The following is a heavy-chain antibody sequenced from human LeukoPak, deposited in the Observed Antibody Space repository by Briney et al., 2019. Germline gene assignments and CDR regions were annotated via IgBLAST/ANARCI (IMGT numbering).Heavy chain of an antibody. CDR3: ARGSSYDSGIYYYYYYMDV. CDR2: IIPIFGTA. D-gene: IGHD3-10*01. J-gene: IGHJ6*03. CDR1: GGTFSSYA. Sequence: SSVKVSFKASGGTFSSYAISWVRQAPGQGLEWMEGIIPIFGTANYAQEFQGRVTITADESTSTAYMELSSLRSEDTAVYYCARGSSYDSGIYYYYYYMDVWGKGTTVTVSS. V-gene: IGHV1-69*13.